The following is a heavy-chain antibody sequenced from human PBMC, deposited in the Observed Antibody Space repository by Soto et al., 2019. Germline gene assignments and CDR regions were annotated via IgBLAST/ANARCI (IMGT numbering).Heavy chain of an antibody. D-gene: IGHD3-9*01. Sequence: GGSLRLSCAASGFTFSSYAMSWVRQAPGKGLEWVSAISGTGGTTYYADSVKGRFTISRDNSRNTLHLQMNSLRAEDTAIYYCGKFFVETGGRSGWPWLFHFWGRGTLVPVSS. J-gene: IGHJ4*02. CDR3: GKFFVETGGRSGWPWLFHF. CDR1: GFTFSSYA. V-gene: IGHV3-23*01. CDR2: ISGTGGTT.